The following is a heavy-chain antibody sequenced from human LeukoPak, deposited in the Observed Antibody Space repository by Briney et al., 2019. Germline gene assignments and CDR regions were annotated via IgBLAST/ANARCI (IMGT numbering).Heavy chain of an antibody. CDR2: ISSSGSTI. CDR1: GFTFSDYY. Sequence: GGSLRLSCAASGFTFSDYYMSWIRQAPGKGLEWVSYISSSGSTIYYADSVKGRFTISRDNAKNSLYLQMNSLRAEDTAVYYCAREASYYDFWSGYIETRTNGMDVWGQGTTVIVSS. CDR3: AREASYYDFWSGYIETRTNGMDV. J-gene: IGHJ6*02. V-gene: IGHV3-11*01. D-gene: IGHD3-3*01.